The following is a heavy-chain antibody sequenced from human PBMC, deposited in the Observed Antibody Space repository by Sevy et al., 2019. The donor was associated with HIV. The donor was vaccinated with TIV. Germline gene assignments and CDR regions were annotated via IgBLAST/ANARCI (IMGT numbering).Heavy chain of an antibody. D-gene: IGHD6-6*01. CDR1: GFTFSDYG. Sequence: GGCLRLSCTASGFTFSDYGMHWVRQAPGKGLEWVAFIRYDGSTKYYADSVKGRFTISRDNSKNTLFLQLNSLRVEDTDVYYCAKDLTVRYSYSSGDFDYWGQGSLVTVSS. CDR3: AKDLTVRYSYSSGDFDY. V-gene: IGHV3-30*02. J-gene: IGHJ4*02. CDR2: IRYDGSTK.